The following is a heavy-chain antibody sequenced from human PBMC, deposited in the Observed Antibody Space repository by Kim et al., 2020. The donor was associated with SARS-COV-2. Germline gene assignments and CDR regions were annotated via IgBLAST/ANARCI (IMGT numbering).Heavy chain of an antibody. CDR3: ARDGKYSSSWRDY. D-gene: IGHD6-13*01. V-gene: IGHV1-18*01. J-gene: IGHJ4*02. Sequence: YAQKLQGRATMTADASTSTAYMELRSLRADDTAVYYCARDGKYSSSWRDYWGQGTLVTVSS.